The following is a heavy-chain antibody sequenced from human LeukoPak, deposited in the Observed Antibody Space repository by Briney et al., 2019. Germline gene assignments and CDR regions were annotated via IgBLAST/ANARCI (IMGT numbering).Heavy chain of an antibody. V-gene: IGHV4-34*01. CDR1: GGSFSGYY. J-gene: IGHJ4*02. D-gene: IGHD3-16*01. CDR3: ARVGSYFDY. Sequence: SETLSLTCAVYGGSFSGYYWSWIRQPPGKGLEWIGEINHSGSTNYNPSLKSRVTISVGTSKNQFSLKLSSVTAADTAVYYCARVGSYFDYWGQGTLVTVSS. CDR2: INHSGST.